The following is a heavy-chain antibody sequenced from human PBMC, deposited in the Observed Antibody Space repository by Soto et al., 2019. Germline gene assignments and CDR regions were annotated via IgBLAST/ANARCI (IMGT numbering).Heavy chain of an antibody. Sequence: PGGSLRLSCAASGFTFSSYSMNWVRQAPGKGLEWVSSISSSSSYIYYADSVKGRFTISRDNAKNSLYLQMNSLRAEDTAVYYCASIAARPSGPKKQWYYGMDVWGQGTTVTVSS. D-gene: IGHD6-6*01. V-gene: IGHV3-21*01. J-gene: IGHJ6*02. CDR3: ASIAARPSGPKKQWYYGMDV. CDR1: GFTFSSYS. CDR2: ISSSSSYI.